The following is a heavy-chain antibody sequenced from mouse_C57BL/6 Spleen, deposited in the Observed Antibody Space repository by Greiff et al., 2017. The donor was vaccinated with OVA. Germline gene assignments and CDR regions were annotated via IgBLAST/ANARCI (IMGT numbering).Heavy chain of an antibody. CDR1: GFTFSDYG. CDR2: ISSGSSTI. V-gene: IGHV5-17*01. J-gene: IGHJ3*01. CDR3: ANDYDGSFAY. Sequence: EVQLQESGGGLVKPGGSLKLSCAASGFTFSDYGMHWVRQAPEKGLEWVAYISSGSSTIYYADTVKGRFTISRDNAKNTLFLQMTSLRSEDTAMYYCANDYDGSFAYWGQGTLVTVSA. D-gene: IGHD2-4*01.